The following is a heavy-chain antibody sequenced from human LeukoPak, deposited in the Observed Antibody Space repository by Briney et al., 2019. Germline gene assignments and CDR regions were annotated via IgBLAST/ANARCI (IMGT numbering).Heavy chain of an antibody. Sequence: PSETLSLTCTVSGGSISSYYWSWIRQPPGKGLEWIGYIYYSGSTNYNPSLKSRVTISVDTSKNQFSLKLSSVTAADTAVYYCAHSVVATNLDYWGQGTLVTVSS. CDR1: GGSISSYY. V-gene: IGHV4-59*01. CDR3: AHSVVATNLDY. CDR2: IYYSGST. D-gene: IGHD2-15*01. J-gene: IGHJ4*02.